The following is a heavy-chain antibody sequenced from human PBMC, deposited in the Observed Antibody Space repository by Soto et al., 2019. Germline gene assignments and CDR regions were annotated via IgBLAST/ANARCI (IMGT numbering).Heavy chain of an antibody. CDR1: GGSISSSSYY. V-gene: IGHV4-39*01. J-gene: IGHJ4*02. CDR2: IYYSGST. D-gene: IGHD2-8*02. Sequence: SETLSLTCTVSGGSISSSSYYWGWIRQPPGKGLEWIGSIYYSGSTYYNPSLESRVTISVDTSKNQFSLKLSSVTAADTAVYYCARQGRLVKRTAFDYWGQGALVT. CDR3: ARQGRLVKRTAFDY.